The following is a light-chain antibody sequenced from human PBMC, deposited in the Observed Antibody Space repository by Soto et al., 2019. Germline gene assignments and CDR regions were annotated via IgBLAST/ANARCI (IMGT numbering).Light chain of an antibody. J-gene: IGKJ4*01. CDR1: QDISDV. Sequence: DIQMTQSPSALSASVGDRVTITCQASQDISDVLNWYQQKPGKAPKLLIYAASTLQSGVPSRFSGSGSGTEFTLTISSLQPEDFATYYCQQLNSYPLTFGGGTKVDIK. V-gene: IGKV1-9*01. CDR2: AAS. CDR3: QQLNSYPLT.